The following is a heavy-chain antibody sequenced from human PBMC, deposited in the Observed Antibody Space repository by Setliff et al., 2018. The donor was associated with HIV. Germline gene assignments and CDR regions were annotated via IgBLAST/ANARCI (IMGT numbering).Heavy chain of an antibody. Sequence: ASVKVSCKASGYTFTSYGISWVRQAPGQGLEWMGWISPDNANTRISQNFQDRLTMTTDSSTTTAYMDLRSLTSDDTALYYCVRDWSYAPDYWGQGTLVTVSS. CDR3: VRDWSYAPDY. V-gene: IGHV1-18*01. D-gene: IGHD2-8*02. CDR2: ISPDNANT. CDR1: GYTFTSYG. J-gene: IGHJ4*02.